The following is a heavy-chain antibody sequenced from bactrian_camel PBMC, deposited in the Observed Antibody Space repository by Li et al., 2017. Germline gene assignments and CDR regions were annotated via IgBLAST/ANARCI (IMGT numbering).Heavy chain of an antibody. V-gene: IGHV3S45*01. CDR2: IRRDGGET. D-gene: IGHD2*01. CDR3: KTVVDGRWCRTGTY. Sequence: HVQLVESGGGSVQAGGSLRLSCKVSGHSRGSNCVGWYRLPPGRAPAEREGIAAIRRDGGETWYAASVKGRFTISQGNDKNTVYLQMNSLKPEDTAMYYCKTVVDGRWCRTGTYWGQGTQVTVS. J-gene: IGHJ4*01. CDR1: GHSRGSNC.